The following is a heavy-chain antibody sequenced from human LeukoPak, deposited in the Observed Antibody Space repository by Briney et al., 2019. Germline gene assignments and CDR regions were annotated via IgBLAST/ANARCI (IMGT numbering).Heavy chain of an antibody. CDR1: GGSISSYY. J-gene: IGHJ3*02. CDR2: IYTSGST. Sequence: KSSETLSLTCTVSGGSISSYYWSWIRQPAGKGLEWIGRIYTSGSTNYNPSLKSRVTMSVDTSKNQFSLKLSSVTAADTAVYYCARDPGYSSGCYPGAFDIWGQGTMVTVSS. V-gene: IGHV4-4*07. CDR3: ARDPGYSSGCYPGAFDI. D-gene: IGHD6-19*01.